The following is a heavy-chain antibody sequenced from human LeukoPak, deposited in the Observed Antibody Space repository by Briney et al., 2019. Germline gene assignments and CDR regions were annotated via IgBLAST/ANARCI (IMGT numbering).Heavy chain of an antibody. Sequence: HPGGSLRLSCAASGFTFSSYWMSWVRQAPGKGLEWVANIKQDGSEKYYVDSVKGRFTISRDNAKNSLYLQMNSLRAEDTAVYYCARRANWGLLFYYMDVWGKGTTVTISS. D-gene: IGHD7-27*01. CDR2: IKQDGSEK. CDR3: ARRANWGLLFYYMDV. CDR1: GFTFSSYW. J-gene: IGHJ6*03. V-gene: IGHV3-7*01.